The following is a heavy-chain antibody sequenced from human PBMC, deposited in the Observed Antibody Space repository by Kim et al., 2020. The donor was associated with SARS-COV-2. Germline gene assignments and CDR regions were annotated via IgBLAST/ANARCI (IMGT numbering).Heavy chain of an antibody. CDR3: ARHVIAAAGNIVWFDP. D-gene: IGHD6-13*01. J-gene: IGHJ5*02. CDR2: FYYGGNT. Sequence: KGLECIVCFYYGGNTNYRPSLESRVTLSVDTSKNQFSLRLSSVTAADTAVYCCARHVIAAAGNIVWFDPWGQGILVTVSS. V-gene: IGHV4-59*08.